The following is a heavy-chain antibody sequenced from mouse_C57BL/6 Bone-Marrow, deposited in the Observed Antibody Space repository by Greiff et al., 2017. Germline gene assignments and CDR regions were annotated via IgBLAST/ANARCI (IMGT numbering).Heavy chain of an antibody. J-gene: IGHJ2*01. Sequence: VQLQQSGAELVKPGASVKMSCKASGYTFTTYPIEWMKQNHVKSLEWIGNFHPYNDDTKYNEKFKGKATLTVEKSSSTVYLELSRLTSYDSAVYYCARGGNYGGYYFDYWGQGTTLTVSS. CDR3: ARGGNYGGYYFDY. CDR1: GYTFTTYP. V-gene: IGHV1-47*01. CDR2: FHPYNDDT. D-gene: IGHD2-1*01.